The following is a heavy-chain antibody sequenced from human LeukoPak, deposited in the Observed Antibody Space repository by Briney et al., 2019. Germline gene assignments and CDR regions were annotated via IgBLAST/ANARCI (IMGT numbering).Heavy chain of an antibody. CDR1: GFTFSSYW. V-gene: IGHV3-74*01. CDR3: ARGSKYSSSSYVDY. CDR2: MNSDGSST. J-gene: IGHJ4*02. Sequence: GSLRLSCTASGFTFSSYWMHWVRQPPGKGPVWVSSMNSDGSSTTYADSVKGRFTISRDNAKNTLYLQMNSLRVEDTAVYYCARGSKYSSSSYVDYWGQGTLVTVSS. D-gene: IGHD6-13*01.